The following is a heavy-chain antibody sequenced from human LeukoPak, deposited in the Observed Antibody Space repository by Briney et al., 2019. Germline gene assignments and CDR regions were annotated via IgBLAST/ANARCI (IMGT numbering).Heavy chain of an antibody. V-gene: IGHV3-30-3*01. CDR2: ISYDGSNK. CDR1: GFTFSSYA. J-gene: IGHJ4*02. D-gene: IGHD5-18*01. CDR3: ARVDTAMALDY. Sequence: PGRSLRLSCAASGFTFSSYAMHWVRQAPGKGLEWVAVISYDGSNKYYADSVKGRFTISRDNSKNTLYPQMNSLRAEDTAVYYCARVDTAMALDYWGQGTLVTVSS.